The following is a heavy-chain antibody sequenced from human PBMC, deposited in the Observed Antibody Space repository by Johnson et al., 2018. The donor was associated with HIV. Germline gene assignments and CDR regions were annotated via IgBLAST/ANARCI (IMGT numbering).Heavy chain of an antibody. Sequence: QVQLVESGGGLVKPGGSLRLSCAASGFTFSNAWMNWVRQAPGKGPDWVSYISSSGSTIYYADSVKGRFTISRDNAKNSLYLQMNSLIAEDTAVYYCARGGGYLSLDVAFDIWGHGTMVTVSS. CDR3: ARGGGYLSLDVAFDI. V-gene: IGHV3-11*04. J-gene: IGHJ3*02. CDR2: ISSSGSTI. D-gene: IGHD1-26*01. CDR1: GFTFSNAW.